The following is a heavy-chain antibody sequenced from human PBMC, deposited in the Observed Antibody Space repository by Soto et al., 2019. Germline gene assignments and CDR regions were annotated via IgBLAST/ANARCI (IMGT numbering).Heavy chain of an antibody. CDR1: GFSFDNAW. CDR3: NTDIGDTLYRFNFDY. CDR2: IRSQTAGGRI. V-gene: IGHV3-15*01. Sequence: PGGSLRLSCITSGFSFDNAWMSWVRQTPGKGLEWVGRIRSQTAGGRIEYAAPVKGRFIISRDDSKNTLYLQMNSLKIEDTAVYYCNTDIGDTLYRFNFDYWGQGALVTVSS. D-gene: IGHD2-8*02. J-gene: IGHJ4*02.